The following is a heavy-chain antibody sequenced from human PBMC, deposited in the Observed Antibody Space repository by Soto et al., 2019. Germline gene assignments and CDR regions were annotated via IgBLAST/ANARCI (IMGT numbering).Heavy chain of an antibody. CDR2: INPNSGGT. D-gene: IGHD1-26*01. J-gene: IGHJ4*02. Sequence: ASVKVSCKTSEFTFTDYYIHWVRQAPGQGLEWMGWINPNSGGTDYGQKFQGRVTMTRDTSIGTAHMELRGLRSDDTAVYYCAREKIVGANPFDYWGQGTLVTAPQ. CDR1: EFTFTDYY. CDR3: AREKIVGANPFDY. V-gene: IGHV1-2*02.